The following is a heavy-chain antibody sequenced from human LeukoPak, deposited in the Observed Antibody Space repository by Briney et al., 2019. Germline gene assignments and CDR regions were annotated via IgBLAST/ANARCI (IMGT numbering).Heavy chain of an antibody. CDR1: GGSLSPYF. D-gene: IGHD4-11*01. J-gene: IGHJ4*02. Sequence: PSETLSLTCSDSGGSLSPYFWKWIRQPPGKVLEWIEYFYYTGSTNYNPSLKSRVTISVDTSKNQFSLKLTSVTAADTAVYYCARASQSYLNYFAYWGQGALVTVSS. CDR3: ARASQSYLNYFAY. CDR2: FYYTGST. V-gene: IGHV4-59*08.